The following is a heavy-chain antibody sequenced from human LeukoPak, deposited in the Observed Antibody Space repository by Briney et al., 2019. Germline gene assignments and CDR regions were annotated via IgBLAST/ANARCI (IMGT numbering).Heavy chain of an antibody. CDR1: GFTFSSYA. V-gene: IGHV3-23*01. CDR3: ARDRGYGSGKGDY. J-gene: IGHJ4*02. CDR2: ISGSGGST. D-gene: IGHD3-10*01. Sequence: PGESLRLSCAASGFTFSSYAMSWVRQAPGKGLEWVSAISGSGGSTYYADSVKGRFTISRDNSKNTLYLQMSSLRAEDTAVYYCARDRGYGSGKGDYWGQGTLVTVSS.